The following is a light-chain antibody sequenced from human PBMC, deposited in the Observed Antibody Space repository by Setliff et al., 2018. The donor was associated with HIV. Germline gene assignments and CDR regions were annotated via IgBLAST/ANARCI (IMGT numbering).Light chain of an antibody. J-gene: IGLJ1*01. CDR1: SSDVGGYNY. CDR2: EVS. V-gene: IGLV2-8*01. Sequence: QSVLTQPPSASGSPGQSVTISCTGTSSDVGGYNYVSWYQHHPDKAPKLIIYEVSKWPSGVSNHFSGSKSGNTASLTISGLQTEDEAEYYCCSYASSANFVFGTGTKVTVL. CDR3: CSYASSANFV.